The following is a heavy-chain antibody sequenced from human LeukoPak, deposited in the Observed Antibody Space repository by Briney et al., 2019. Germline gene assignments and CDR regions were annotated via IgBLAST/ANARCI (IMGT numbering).Heavy chain of an antibody. Sequence: GESLKISCKASGYPFTSYWIAWVRPMPGKGLEWMGVIYPGDSDTRYSPSFQGQVTISADKSSSTAFLQWSSLKASDTAMYARTNYYETSGWAAGLSPFDMWGRGTMVTVSS. CDR2: IYPGDSDT. D-gene: IGHD3-22*01. CDR1: GYPFTSYW. CDR3: TNYYETSGWAAGLSPFDM. V-gene: IGHV5-51*01. J-gene: IGHJ3*02.